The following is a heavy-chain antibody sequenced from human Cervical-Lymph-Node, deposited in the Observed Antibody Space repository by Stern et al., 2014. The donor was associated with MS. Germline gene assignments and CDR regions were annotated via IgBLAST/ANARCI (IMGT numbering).Heavy chain of an antibody. CDR1: GLTFSSHG. CDR3: VAYSSGDNINY. V-gene: IGHV3-33*01. J-gene: IGHJ4*02. D-gene: IGHD6-19*01. Sequence: VQLVESGGGVVQPGRSLRLSCVASGLTFSSHGMHWVRQAPGKGLEWVAVIWYDGRNEKYVDSVKGRFTISRDNSKDTLYLQMNSLRAEDTAVYYCVAYSSGDNINYWGQGTLVTVSS. CDR2: IWYDGRNE.